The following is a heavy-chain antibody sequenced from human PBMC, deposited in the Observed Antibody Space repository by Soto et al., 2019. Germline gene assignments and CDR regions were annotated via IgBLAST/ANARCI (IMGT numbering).Heavy chain of an antibody. CDR3: ARGRYCATTTCYTWTWFDP. CDR2: IIPIFDTP. V-gene: IGHV1-69*06. D-gene: IGHD2-2*02. Sequence: QVQLVQSGAEVKKPGSSVKVSCKASGGTFSYYVISWVRQAPGQGLEWMGGIIPIFDTPTYAQKFQGRVTFTADKSTGTAYMELSGLRSEDTAVYYCARGRYCATTTCYTWTWFDPWGQGTPVTVSS. J-gene: IGHJ5*02. CDR1: GGTFSYYV.